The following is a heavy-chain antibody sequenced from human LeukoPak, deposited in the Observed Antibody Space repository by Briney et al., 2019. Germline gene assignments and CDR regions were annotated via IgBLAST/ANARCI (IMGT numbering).Heavy chain of an antibody. Sequence: PSETLSLTCTVSGGSISSYYWGWIRQPPGKGLEWIGSIYYSGSTYYNPSLKSRVTISVDTSKNQFSLKLSSVTAADTAVYYCARGGYGSGTFDYWGQGTLVTVSS. V-gene: IGHV4-39*07. D-gene: IGHD3-10*01. J-gene: IGHJ4*02. CDR2: IYYSGST. CDR3: ARGGYGSGTFDY. CDR1: GGSISSYY.